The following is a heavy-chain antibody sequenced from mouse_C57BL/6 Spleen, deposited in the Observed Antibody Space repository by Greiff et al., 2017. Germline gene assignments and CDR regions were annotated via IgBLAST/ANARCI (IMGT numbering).Heavy chain of an antibody. D-gene: IGHD1-1*01. CDR2: ISSGSSTI. Sequence: EVKVVESGGGLVKPGGSLKLSCAASGFTFSDYGMHWVRQAPEKGLEWVAYISSGSSTIYYADTVKGRFTISRDNAKNTLFLQMTSLRSEDTAMYYCARRGPTVVATGYYAMDYWGQGTSVTVSS. J-gene: IGHJ4*01. V-gene: IGHV5-17*01. CDR1: GFTFSDYG. CDR3: ARRGPTVVATGYYAMDY.